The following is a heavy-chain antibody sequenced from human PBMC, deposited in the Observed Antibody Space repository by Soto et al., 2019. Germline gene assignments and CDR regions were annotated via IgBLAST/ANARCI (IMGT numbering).Heavy chain of an antibody. CDR1: GFIFSTYG. CDR2: IWHGGSNK. D-gene: IGHD2-8*01. CDR3: AREYCASTTCYTPYYYGMDV. J-gene: IGHJ6*02. Sequence: GGSLRLSCAASGFIFSTYGMHWGRQAPGKGLEWVAVIWHGGSNKYYADSVKGRFTISRDNSKNTVYLQMNSLRGEDTAVYYCAREYCASTTCYTPYYYGMDVWGQGTTVTVSS. V-gene: IGHV3-33*01.